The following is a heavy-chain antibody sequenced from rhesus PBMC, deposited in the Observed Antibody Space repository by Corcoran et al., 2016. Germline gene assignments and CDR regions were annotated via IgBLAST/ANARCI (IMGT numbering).Heavy chain of an antibody. CDR1: GGSISSNY. J-gene: IGHJ4*01. D-gene: IGHD4-23*01. Sequence: QVQLQESGPGLVKPSETLSLTCAVSGGSISSNYWSWIRQPPGKGLEWIGRISGSGGSTDYNPSLKSRVTSSTYPSKNQLSLKLSSVTAADTAVYYCARDPPYSNYFDYWGQGVLVTVSS. CDR2: ISGSGGST. CDR3: ARDPPYSNYFDY. V-gene: IGHV4-173*01.